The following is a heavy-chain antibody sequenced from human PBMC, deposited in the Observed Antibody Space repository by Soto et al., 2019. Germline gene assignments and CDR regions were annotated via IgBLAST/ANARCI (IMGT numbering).Heavy chain of an antibody. V-gene: IGHV3-74*01. J-gene: IGHJ5*02. CDR3: ARGGLRAYWFDP. D-gene: IGHD3-10*01. Sequence: EVQLVESGGGLVQPGGSLRLSCAASEFTFSNYWMHWVRQAPGKGLVWVSRINDDGSTTNYADSVKGRFAISRDNAKSTVFLQLNGLSAEATAVYYCARGGLRAYWFDPWGQGTLVTVSA. CDR1: EFTFSNYW. CDR2: INDDGSTT.